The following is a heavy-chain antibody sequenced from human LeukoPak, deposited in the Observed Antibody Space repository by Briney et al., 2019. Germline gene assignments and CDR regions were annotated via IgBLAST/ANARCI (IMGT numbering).Heavy chain of an antibody. J-gene: IGHJ4*02. V-gene: IGHV3-53*04. CDR3: ARGGFCRGGKCKSYFDY. D-gene: IGHD2-15*01. CDR1: EFNVSANY. CDR2: IYSNGNT. Sequence: GGSLRLSCAASEFNVSANYMTWVRQAPGRGLQWVSTIYSNGNTDYADSVKGRFTVSRHNSNNTLYLQMNSLRTEDTAVYYCARGGFCRGGKCKSYFDYWGQGTLVTVSS.